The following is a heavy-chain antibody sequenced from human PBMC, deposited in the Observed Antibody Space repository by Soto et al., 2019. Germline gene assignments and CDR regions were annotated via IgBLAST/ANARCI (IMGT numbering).Heavy chain of an antibody. CDR3: AKNFGYSYSYDMGDT. CDR2: ISGSGAMT. J-gene: IGHJ5*02. V-gene: IGHV3-23*01. D-gene: IGHD5-18*01. CDR1: GFTFDSYA. Sequence: RGSLRLSCAASGFTFDSYAMTWVRLTPGKGLEWVSTISGSGAMTYHADSVKGRFTVSRDNSRNTLYLQMNGLSAEDTAIYYCAKNFGYSYSYDMGDTWGQGTLVTVSS.